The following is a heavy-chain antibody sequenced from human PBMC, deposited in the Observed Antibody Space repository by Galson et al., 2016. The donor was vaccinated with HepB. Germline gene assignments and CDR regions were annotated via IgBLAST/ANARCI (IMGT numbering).Heavy chain of an antibody. V-gene: IGHV3-33*01. J-gene: IGHJ2*01. CDR1: GFTFSSYG. CDR2: IWYDGSNK. CDR3: AREMIFGVVRPYFDL. Sequence: SLRLSCAASGFTFSSYGMHWVRQAPGKGLEWVAVIWYDGSNKYYADSVKGRFTISRDNSKNTLYLQMNSLRAEDTAVYYCAREMIFGVVRPYFDLWGRGTLVTVSS. D-gene: IGHD3-3*01.